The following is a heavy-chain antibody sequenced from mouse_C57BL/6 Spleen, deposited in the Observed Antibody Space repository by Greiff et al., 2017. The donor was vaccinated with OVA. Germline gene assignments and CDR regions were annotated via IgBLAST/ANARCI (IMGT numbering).Heavy chain of an antibody. Sequence: DVMLVESGGGLVKPGGSLKLSCAASGFTFSDYGMHWVRQAPEKGLEWVAYISSGSSTIYYAETVKGRFTISRDNAKNTLFLHMTSLRSEATAMYYCARRAGFHYAMDYWGQGTSVTVSS. J-gene: IGHJ4*01. CDR2: ISSGSSTI. V-gene: IGHV5-17*01. D-gene: IGHD3-3*01. CDR3: ARRAGFHYAMDY. CDR1: GFTFSDYG.